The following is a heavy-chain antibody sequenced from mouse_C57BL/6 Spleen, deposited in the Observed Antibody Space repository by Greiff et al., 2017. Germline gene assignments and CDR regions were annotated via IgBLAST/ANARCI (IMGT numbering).Heavy chain of an antibody. CDR2: IYPRSGNT. D-gene: IGHD2-4*01. J-gene: IGHJ2*01. V-gene: IGHV1-81*01. CDR3: AREGDYDGS. Sequence: QVQLQQSGAELARPGASVKLSCKASGYTFTSYGISWVKQRTGQGLEWIGEIYPRSGNTYYNEKFKGKATLTADKSSSTAYMDLRSLTSEDSAVYFCAREGDYDGSWGQGTTLTVSS. CDR1: GYTFTSYG.